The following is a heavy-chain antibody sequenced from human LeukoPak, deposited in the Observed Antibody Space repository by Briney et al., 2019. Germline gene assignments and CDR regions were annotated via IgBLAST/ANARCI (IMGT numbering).Heavy chain of an antibody. CDR3: AKATYYYGSGPRGY. CDR2: ISGSGGST. CDR1: GFTFSNAW. J-gene: IGHJ4*02. Sequence: GESLRLSCAASGFTFSNAWMSWVRQAPGKGLQWVSAISGSGGSTYYADSVKGRFTISRDNSKYTLYLQMNSLRAEDTAVYYCAKATYYYGSGPRGYWGQGTLVTVSS. V-gene: IGHV3-23*01. D-gene: IGHD3-10*01.